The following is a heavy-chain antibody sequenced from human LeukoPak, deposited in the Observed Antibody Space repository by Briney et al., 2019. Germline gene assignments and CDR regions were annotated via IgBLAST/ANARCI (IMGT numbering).Heavy chain of an antibody. Sequence: PGGSLRLSCAASGFTFNIYWMSWVRQTPGKGLEWVAHINQDGSEKYYVDSVKGRFTISRDNARNSLYLQMNILRTEDTSVYYCAPHCSSASCPDYWGQGTLVTVSS. CDR3: APHCSSASCPDY. CDR1: GFTFNIYW. J-gene: IGHJ4*02. D-gene: IGHD2-2*01. V-gene: IGHV3-7*01. CDR2: INQDGSEK.